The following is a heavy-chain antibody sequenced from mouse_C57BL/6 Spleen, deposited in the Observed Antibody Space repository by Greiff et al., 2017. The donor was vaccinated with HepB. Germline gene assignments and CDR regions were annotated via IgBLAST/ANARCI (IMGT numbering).Heavy chain of an antibody. CDR3: ARGYYGSPWFAY. CDR2: INYDGSST. V-gene: IGHV5-16*01. Sequence: EVKLMESEGGLVQPGSSMKLSCTASGFTFSDYYMAWVRQVPEKGLEWVANINYDGSSTYYLDSLKSRFIISRDNAKNILYLQMSSLKSEDTATYYCARGYYGSPWFAYWGQGTLVTVSA. J-gene: IGHJ3*01. D-gene: IGHD1-1*01. CDR1: GFTFSDYY.